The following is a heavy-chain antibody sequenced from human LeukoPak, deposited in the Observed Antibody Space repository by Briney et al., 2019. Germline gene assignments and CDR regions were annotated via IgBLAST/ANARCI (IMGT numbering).Heavy chain of an antibody. V-gene: IGHV3-23*01. CDR1: GFTFSSYA. CDR3: AKDWAVVVVAARYFDY. D-gene: IGHD2-15*01. CDR2: ISGSGGST. J-gene: IGHJ4*02. Sequence: GGSLRLSCAASGFTFSSYAMSWVRQAPGKGLEWVSAISGSGGSTYYADSVKGRYTISRDNSKNTLYLQMNSLRAEDTAVYYCAKDWAVVVVAARYFDYWGQGTLVTVSS.